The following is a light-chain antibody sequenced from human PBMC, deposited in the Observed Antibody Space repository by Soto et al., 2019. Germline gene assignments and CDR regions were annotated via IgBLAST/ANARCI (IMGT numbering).Light chain of an antibody. J-gene: IGLJ3*02. CDR3: CSYAGSYTLV. CDR2: DVT. Sequence: QSVLTQPRSVSGSPGQSVTISCTGTSSDVGGYNYVSWCQQHPGKAPKLMIYDVTKWPSGVPDRFSGSKSGNTASLTISGLQAEDEADYYCCSYAGSYTLVFGGGTKLTVL. V-gene: IGLV2-11*01. CDR1: SSDVGGYNY.